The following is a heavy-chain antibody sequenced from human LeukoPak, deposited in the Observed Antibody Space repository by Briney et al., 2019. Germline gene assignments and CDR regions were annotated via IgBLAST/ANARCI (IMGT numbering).Heavy chain of an antibody. Sequence: SETLSLTCAVSGGSISSGDYSWTWIRQPPGKGLEWIGYIYHSGTTYYNPSLKSRVTISVDRSKNQFSLKLSSVTAADTAVYYCARVNSGYDWAYYYYYGMDVWGQGTTVTVSS. V-gene: IGHV4-30-2*01. J-gene: IGHJ6*02. D-gene: IGHD5-12*01. CDR1: GGSISSGDYS. CDR3: ARVNSGYDWAYYYYYGMDV. CDR2: IYHSGTT.